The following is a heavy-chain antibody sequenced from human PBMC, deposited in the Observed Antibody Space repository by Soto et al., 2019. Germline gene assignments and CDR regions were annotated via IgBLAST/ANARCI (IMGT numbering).Heavy chain of an antibody. CDR3: ARVHAVTTLYFDL. J-gene: IGHJ2*01. CDR2: INPNSGGT. Sequence: ASVQVSCKASGYTFTGYYMHWVRQAPGQGLEWMGWINPNSGGTNYAQKFQGGVTMTRDTSISTAYMELSRLRSDDTAVYYCARVHAVTTLYFDLWGRGTLVTVSS. V-gene: IGHV1-2*02. CDR1: GYTFTGYY. D-gene: IGHD4-17*01.